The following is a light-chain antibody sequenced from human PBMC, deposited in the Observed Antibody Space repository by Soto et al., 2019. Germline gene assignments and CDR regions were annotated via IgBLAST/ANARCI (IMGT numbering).Light chain of an antibody. CDR2: QDS. CDR3: QAWDSSTGV. J-gene: IGLJ1*01. V-gene: IGLV3-1*01. Sequence: SYELTQPPSVSVSPGQTASITCSGDKLGDKYACWYQQKPGQYPVLVIYQDSKRPSGIPERFSGSNSGNTATLTISGTQAIDEADSYCQAWDSSTGVFGTGTKLTVL. CDR1: KLGDKY.